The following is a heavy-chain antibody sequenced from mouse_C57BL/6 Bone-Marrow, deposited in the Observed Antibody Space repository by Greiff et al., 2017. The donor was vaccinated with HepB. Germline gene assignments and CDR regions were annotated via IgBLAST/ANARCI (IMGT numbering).Heavy chain of an antibody. Sequence: VHVKQSGPELVKPGASVKMSCKASGYTFTDYNMHWVKQSHGKSLEWIGYINPNNGGTSYNQKFKGKATLTVNKSSSTAYMELRSLTSEDSAVYYCAREGDGYDGSYYFDYWGQGTTLTVSS. CDR3: AREGDGYDGSYYFDY. D-gene: IGHD2-2*01. CDR1: GYTFTDYN. J-gene: IGHJ2*01. V-gene: IGHV1-22*01. CDR2: INPNNGGT.